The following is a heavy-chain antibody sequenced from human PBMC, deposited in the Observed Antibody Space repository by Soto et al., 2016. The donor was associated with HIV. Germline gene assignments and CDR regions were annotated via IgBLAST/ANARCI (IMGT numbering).Heavy chain of an antibody. CDR1: GFTFSSYS. D-gene: IGHD2-2*01. CDR2: ISSTSSYI. Sequence: EVQLVESGGGLVKPGGSLRLSCAASGFTFSSYSMNWVRQAPGKGLEWVSSISSTSSYIYYADSVKGRFTISRDNAKNSLYLQMNSLRAEDTAVYYCARENSHIVVVPAATYWYFDLWGRGTLVTVSS. J-gene: IGHJ2*01. CDR3: ARENSHIVVVPAATYWYFDL. V-gene: IGHV3-21*01.